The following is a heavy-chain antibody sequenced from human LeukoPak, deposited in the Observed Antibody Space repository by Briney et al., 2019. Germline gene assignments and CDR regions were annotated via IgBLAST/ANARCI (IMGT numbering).Heavy chain of an antibody. Sequence: SETLSLTCTVSGGSISISSYYWSWIRQPPGKGLEWIGYIHYSGSTNYNPSLKSRVTISVDTSKNQFSLKLNSVTAADTAVYYCAREGSRDFWSGPVYYFDYWGQGTLVTVSS. CDR2: IHYSGST. V-gene: IGHV4-61*01. J-gene: IGHJ4*02. CDR1: GGSISISSYY. D-gene: IGHD3-3*01. CDR3: AREGSRDFWSGPVYYFDY.